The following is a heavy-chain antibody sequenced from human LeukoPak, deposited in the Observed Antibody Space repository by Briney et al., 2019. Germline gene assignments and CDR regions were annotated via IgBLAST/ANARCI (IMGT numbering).Heavy chain of an antibody. CDR1: GYTFTTHD. CDR3: ARGLGDYNTDWFPVSGY. CDR2: MNPGNDDI. Sequence: GASVKVSCKASGYTFTTHDLTWVRQATGQGLEWMGWMNPGNDDIAYAQKFQGRVTMTRDTSMSTAYMELNNLGSEDTAIYYCARGLGDYNTDWFPVSGYWGQGTPVTVSS. V-gene: IGHV1-8*01. D-gene: IGHD3-9*01. J-gene: IGHJ4*02.